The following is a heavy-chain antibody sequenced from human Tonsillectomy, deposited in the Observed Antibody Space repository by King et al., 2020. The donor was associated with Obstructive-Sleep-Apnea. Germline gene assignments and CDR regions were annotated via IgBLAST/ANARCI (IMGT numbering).Heavy chain of an antibody. D-gene: IGHD3-10*01. CDR2: ISYDGSNK. J-gene: IGHJ3*02. V-gene: IGHV3-30*18. Sequence: VQLVESGGGVVQPGRSLRLSCAASGFTFSSYGMHWVRQAPGKGLEWVAVISYDGSNKYYADSVKGRFTISRDNSKNTLYLQMNSLRAEDTAVYYCAKLWFGEPPAFDIWGRGTMVTVSS. CDR3: AKLWFGEPPAFDI. CDR1: GFTFSSYG.